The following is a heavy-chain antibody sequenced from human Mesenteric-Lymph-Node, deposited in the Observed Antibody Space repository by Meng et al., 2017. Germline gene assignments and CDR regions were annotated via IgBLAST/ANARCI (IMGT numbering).Heavy chain of an antibody. V-gene: IGHV5-51*01. CDR3: ARGGVAVAATRGCFDY. CDR2: IKPDTSEI. J-gene: IGHJ4*02. Sequence: GGSLRLSCKSSGYSLTGYWINWVRQMPGTGLEWMGIIKPDTSEISYNPSLQSRVTISVDTSKNQFFLKLSSVTAADTAVYYCARGGVAVAATRGCFDYWGQGTLVTVSS. CDR1: GYSLTGYW. D-gene: IGHD6-19*01.